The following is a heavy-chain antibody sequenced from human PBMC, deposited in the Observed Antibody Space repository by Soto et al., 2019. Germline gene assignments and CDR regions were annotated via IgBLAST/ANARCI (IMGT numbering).Heavy chain of an antibody. D-gene: IGHD2-2*01. V-gene: IGHV3-48*01. CDR3: ARHWHNYQLAGVMYYYYYMDV. CDR2: ISSSSSTI. J-gene: IGHJ6*03. CDR1: GFTFSSYS. Sequence: PGGSLRLSSAASGFTFSSYSMNWVRQAPGKGLEWVSYISSSSSTIYYADSVKGRFTISRDNAKNSLYLQMNSLRAEDTAVYYCARHWHNYQLAGVMYYYYYMDVWGKGTTVTVSS.